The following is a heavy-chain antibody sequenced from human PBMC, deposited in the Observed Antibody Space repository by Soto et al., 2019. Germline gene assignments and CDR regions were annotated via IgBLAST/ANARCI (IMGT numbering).Heavy chain of an antibody. CDR3: ARDKLHLGFDY. D-gene: IGHD1-7*01. J-gene: IGHJ4*02. CDR1: GGSVSSGGYY. Sequence: QVQLQESGPGLVKPSQTLSLTCTVSGGSVSSGGYYWSWIRQHPGKGLEWIGYIYYSGSTYYNPSLKSRVTISLDTSKNQFSLKLSSVTAADTAVYYCARDKLHLGFDYWGQGTLVTVSS. CDR2: IYYSGST. V-gene: IGHV4-31*03.